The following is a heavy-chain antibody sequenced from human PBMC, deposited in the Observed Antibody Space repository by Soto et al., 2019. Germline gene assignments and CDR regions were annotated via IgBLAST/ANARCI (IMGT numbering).Heavy chain of an antibody. CDR3: ARAGGWYYFDY. CDR1: GYTFTSYY. V-gene: IGHV1-46*01. CDR2: INPSGGST. D-gene: IGHD6-19*01. J-gene: IGHJ4*02. Sequence: ASVKVSCKASGYTFTSYYMHWVRQAPGQGLEWMGIINPSGGSTSYALKFQGRVTMTRDTSTSTVYMELSSLRSEDTAVYYCARAGGWYYFDYWGQGTLVTVSS.